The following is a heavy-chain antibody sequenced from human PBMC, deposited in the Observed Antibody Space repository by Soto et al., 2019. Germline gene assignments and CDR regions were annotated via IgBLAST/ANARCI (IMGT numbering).Heavy chain of an antibody. Sequence: QVQLQESGPGLVKPSETLSLTCTVSGGSLSSYYWTWIRQSPGKGLEWIGYVYFSGNTNYNPSLKSRVTISKDTSKNQFSLRLASVTAADTAFYYCGSVRPSGYVLSWGQGTLVTVSS. D-gene: IGHD6-25*01. CDR3: GSVRPSGYVLS. CDR1: GGSLSSYY. V-gene: IGHV4-59*01. J-gene: IGHJ5*02. CDR2: VYFSGNT.